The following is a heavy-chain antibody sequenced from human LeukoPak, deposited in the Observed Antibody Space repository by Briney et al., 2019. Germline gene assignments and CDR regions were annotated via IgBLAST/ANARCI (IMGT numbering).Heavy chain of an antibody. CDR1: GFIFKKYW. CDR2: IKEDGSET. V-gene: IGHV3-7*01. Sequence: GGSLRLSCAASGFIFKKYWMNWVRQVPGKGLECLANIKEDGSETYYADSVKGRFTISRDNPKNLLFLQINSLRVEDTAVYYCAREKSADFWSTPEGWFDPWGQGTLVTVSS. CDR3: AREKSADFWSTPEGWFDP. D-gene: IGHD3-3*01. J-gene: IGHJ5*02.